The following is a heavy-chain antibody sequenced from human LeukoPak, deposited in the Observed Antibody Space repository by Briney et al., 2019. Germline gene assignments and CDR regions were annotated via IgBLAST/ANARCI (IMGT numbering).Heavy chain of an antibody. J-gene: IGHJ6*02. Sequence: TGGSLRLSCAASGFTFSSYSMNWVRQAPGKGLEWVSSISSSSSYIYYADSVKGRFTISRDNAKNSLYLQMNSLRVEDTAVYYCARDWLADASYGMDVWGQGTTVTVSS. CDR1: GFTFSSYS. CDR3: ARDWLADASYGMDV. D-gene: IGHD6-19*01. CDR2: ISSSSSYI. V-gene: IGHV3-21*01.